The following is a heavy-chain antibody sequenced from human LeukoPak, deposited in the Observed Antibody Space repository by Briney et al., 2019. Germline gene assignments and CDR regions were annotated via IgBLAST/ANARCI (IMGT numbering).Heavy chain of an antibody. J-gene: IGHJ4*02. CDR1: GGSFSGCY. V-gene: IGHV4-34*01. CDR2: INHSGST. Sequence: RSETLSLTCAVYGGSFSGCYWSGLRQPPGEGLEGIGEINHSGSTNYNPSLKSRVTISVDTSKNQFSLKLSSVTAPDTAVYYCARERYSSGWSRQYYFDYWGQGTLVTVPS. CDR3: ARERYSSGWSRQYYFDY. D-gene: IGHD6-19*01.